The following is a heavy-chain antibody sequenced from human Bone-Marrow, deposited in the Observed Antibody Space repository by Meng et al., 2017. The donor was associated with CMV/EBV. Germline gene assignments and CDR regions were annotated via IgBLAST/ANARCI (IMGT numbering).Heavy chain of an antibody. CDR1: GFTFSSYG. V-gene: IGHV3-30*19. CDR3: AKYDFWSY. CDR2: ISYDGSNK. J-gene: IGHJ4*02. Sequence: GGSLRLSCAASGFTFSSYGMHWVRQAPGKGLEWVAVISYDGSNKYYADSVKGRFTISRDNSKNTLYLQMNSLRAEDTAVYYWAKYDFWSYWGQGKLVTVSS. D-gene: IGHD3-3*01.